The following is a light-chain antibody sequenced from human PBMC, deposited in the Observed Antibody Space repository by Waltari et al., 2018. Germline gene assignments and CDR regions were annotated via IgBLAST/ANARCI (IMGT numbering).Light chain of an antibody. J-gene: IGLJ3*02. CDR1: SRVNVGTST. CDR3: MIWYSSTWV. CDR2: YRSDPEK. V-gene: IGLV5-45*01. Sequence: QAVVTQPTSLSASPGASVSLTCTLRSRVNVGTSTKYWYQQKPGSPPRFLLRYRSDPEKKQGSGVPSRFSGIKDASANRGILLISGLQSEDEADYYCMIWYSSTWVFGGGTRLTVL.